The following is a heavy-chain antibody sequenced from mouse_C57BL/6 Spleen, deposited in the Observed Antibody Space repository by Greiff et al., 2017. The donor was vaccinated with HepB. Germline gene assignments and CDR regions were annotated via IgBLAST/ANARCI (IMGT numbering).Heavy chain of an antibody. CDR1: GYSITSGYY. Sequence: EVQLQQSGPGLVKPSQSLSLTCSVTGYSITSGYYWNWIRQFPGNKLEWMGYISYDGSNNYNPSLKNRISITRDTSKNQFFLKLNSVTTEDTATYYCAREDGSSQADYWGQGTSVTVSS. CDR3: AREDGSSQADY. D-gene: IGHD1-1*01. V-gene: IGHV3-6*01. CDR2: ISYDGSN. J-gene: IGHJ4*01.